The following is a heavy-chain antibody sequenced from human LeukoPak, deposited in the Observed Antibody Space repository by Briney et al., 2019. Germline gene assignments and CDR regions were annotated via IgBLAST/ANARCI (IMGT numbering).Heavy chain of an antibody. Sequence: PGRSLRLSCAASGFTFSSYAMRWVRQAPGKGLEWVAVISYDESNKYYADSVKGRFTISRDNSKNTLYLQMNSLRAEDTAVYYCARESSAYCGGDCYSFGNFDYWGQGTLVTVSS. V-gene: IGHV3-30-3*01. J-gene: IGHJ4*02. CDR2: ISYDESNK. CDR1: GFTFSSYA. D-gene: IGHD2-21*02. CDR3: ARESSAYCGGDCYSFGNFDY.